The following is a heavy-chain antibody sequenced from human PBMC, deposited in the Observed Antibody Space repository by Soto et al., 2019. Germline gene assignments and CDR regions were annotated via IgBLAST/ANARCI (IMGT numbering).Heavy chain of an antibody. V-gene: IGHV3-30*03. D-gene: IGHD3-22*01. Sequence: GGSLRLSCATSGFSFNDYAMYWVRQAPGQGLEWVAIISSDGHHQFYLDNLRGRFTVSRDNSKNTLYLQMNGLRPEDTAVYYCSRGTYYPQSSGLYGDYWRPGTVVTVSS. CDR1: GFSFNDYA. CDR2: ISSDGHHQ. CDR3: SRGTYYPQSSGLYGDY. J-gene: IGHJ4*02.